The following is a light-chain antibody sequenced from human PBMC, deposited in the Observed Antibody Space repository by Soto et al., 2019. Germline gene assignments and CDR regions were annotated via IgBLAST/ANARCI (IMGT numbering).Light chain of an antibody. CDR1: QSVSSN. V-gene: IGKV3-15*01. CDR3: HQYNNWPPLT. CDR2: AAS. J-gene: IGKJ4*01. Sequence: EIVMTQSPATLSVSPGERATLSCRASQSVSSNLAWYQQKPGQAPRLLIYAASSRATGIPARFSGSGSGTEFTLTISSLQSEDFGVYYCHQYNNWPPLTFGGGTKVEIK.